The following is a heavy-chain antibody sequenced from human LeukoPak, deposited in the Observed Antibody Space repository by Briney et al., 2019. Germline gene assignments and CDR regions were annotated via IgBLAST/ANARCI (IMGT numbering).Heavy chain of an antibody. D-gene: IGHD1-26*01. J-gene: IGHJ4*02. Sequence: GGSLRLSCAASGFTFSSYAMNWVRQAPGKGLEWVSHISGSGISTYYADSVKGRFTISRDNSKNSLYLEMNSLRAEDTAVYYCASEQSGNYYRPFDSWGQGTLVTVSS. CDR2: ISGSGIST. CDR3: ASEQSGNYYRPFDS. CDR1: GFTFSSYA. V-gene: IGHV3-23*01.